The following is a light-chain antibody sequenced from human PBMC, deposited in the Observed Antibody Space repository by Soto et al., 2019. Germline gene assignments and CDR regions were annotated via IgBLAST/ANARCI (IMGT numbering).Light chain of an antibody. V-gene: IGKV3-20*01. Sequence: PGDRATLSCRASQCLSVSYIAWYQQKPGQAPRLLIYSTSTRAAGIPDRFTGRGSGTHFTLAISRLEPEDFAVYYCHQFGVSPQTFGQGTTVEV. CDR3: HQFGVSPQT. J-gene: IGKJ1*01. CDR2: STS. CDR1: QCLSVSY.